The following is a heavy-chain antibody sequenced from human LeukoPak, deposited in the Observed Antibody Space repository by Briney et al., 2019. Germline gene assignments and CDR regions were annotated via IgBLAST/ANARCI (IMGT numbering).Heavy chain of an antibody. CDR2: IFYSGTT. V-gene: IGHV4-39*01. CDR3: ARIYFGETMIWGSYDI. D-gene: IGHD3-22*01. CDR1: GGSISSSTSY. Sequence: PSETLSLTCTVSGGSISSSTSYWGWVRQPPGKGLEWIANIFYSGTTYYNPPLKSRVIISVDTSKNQFSLEMTSVTAADTALYYCARIYFGETMIWGSYDIWGQGTMVTVSS. J-gene: IGHJ3*02.